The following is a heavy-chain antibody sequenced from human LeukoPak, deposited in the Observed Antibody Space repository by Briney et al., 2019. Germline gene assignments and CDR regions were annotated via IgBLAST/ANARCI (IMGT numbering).Heavy chain of an antibody. CDR2: IYYSAST. CDR1: GGSISSGGYY. D-gene: IGHD2-2*01. CDR3: ARNRGCSSTSRYNWFDP. Sequence: PSQTLSLTCTVSGGSISSGGYYWSWIRQHPGKGLEWIGYIYYSASTYYNPSLKSRVTISVDTSKNQFSLKLSSVTAADTAVYYCARNRGCSSTSRYNWFDPWGQGTLVTVSS. V-gene: IGHV4-31*03. J-gene: IGHJ5*02.